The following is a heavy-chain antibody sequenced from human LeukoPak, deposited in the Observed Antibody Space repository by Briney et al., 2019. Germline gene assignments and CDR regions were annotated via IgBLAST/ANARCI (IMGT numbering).Heavy chain of an antibody. V-gene: IGHV4-59*01. Sequence: SETLSLTCTVSGGSISSYYWSWIRQPPGKGLEWIGYIYYSGSTNYNPSLKSRVTISIDTSKNQFSLKLSSVTAADTAVYYCARDISGSNAFDIWGQGTMVTVSS. CDR3: ARDISGSNAFDI. D-gene: IGHD3-22*01. J-gene: IGHJ3*02. CDR1: GGSISSYY. CDR2: IYYSGST.